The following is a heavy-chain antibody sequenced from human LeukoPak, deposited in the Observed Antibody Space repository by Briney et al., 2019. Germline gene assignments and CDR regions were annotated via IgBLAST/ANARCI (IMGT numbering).Heavy chain of an antibody. D-gene: IGHD4-17*01. Sequence: SETLSLTCTVSGGSISSSSYYWGWIRQPPRKGLEWIGGIYYSGSAYYNPSLKSRVTISVDTSKNQFSLRMSSVTAADTAVYYCARGAGDYALTTLDYWGQGALVTVSS. CDR3: ARGAGDYALTTLDY. CDR1: GGSISSSSYY. CDR2: IYYSGSA. V-gene: IGHV4-39*01. J-gene: IGHJ4*02.